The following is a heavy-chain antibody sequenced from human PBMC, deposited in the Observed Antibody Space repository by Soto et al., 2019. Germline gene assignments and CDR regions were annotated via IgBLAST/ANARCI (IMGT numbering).Heavy chain of an antibody. CDR1: GFTFSSYG. D-gene: IGHD3-22*01. CDR2: IWYDGSNK. J-gene: IGHJ4*02. Sequence: GGSLRLSCAASGFTFSSYGMHWVRQAPGKGLEWVAVIWYDGSNKYYADSVKGRFTISRDNSKNTLYLQMNSLRAEDTAVYYCARDYDDSSGYYPLDYWGQGTLVTVSS. CDR3: ARDYDDSSGYYPLDY. V-gene: IGHV3-33*01.